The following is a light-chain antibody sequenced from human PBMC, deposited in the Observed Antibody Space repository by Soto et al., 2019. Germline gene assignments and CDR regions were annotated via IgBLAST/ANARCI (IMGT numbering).Light chain of an antibody. CDR2: GNN. Sequence: QSVLAQPPSVSGAPGQKVTISCTGSSSNIGAGYDLHWYQQLPGTAPKLLLYGNNNRPSGVPDRFSGSKSGTSASLAITGLQAEDEADYYCQSYGSSLSAYVFGTGTKVTVL. J-gene: IGLJ1*01. CDR1: SSNIGAGYD. CDR3: QSYGSSLSAYV. V-gene: IGLV1-40*01.